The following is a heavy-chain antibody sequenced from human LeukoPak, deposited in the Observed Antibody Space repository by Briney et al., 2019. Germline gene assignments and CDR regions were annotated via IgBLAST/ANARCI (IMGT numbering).Heavy chain of an antibody. CDR3: ANPDDILTGSI. J-gene: IGHJ4*02. D-gene: IGHD3-9*01. CDR2: ISGSGGST. Sequence: PGGSLRLSCAASGFTFSSYAMSWVRQAPGKELEWVSAISGSGGSTYYADSVKGRFTISRDNSKNTLYLQMNSLRAEDTAVYYCANPDDILTGSIWGQGTLVTVSS. V-gene: IGHV3-23*01. CDR1: GFTFSSYA.